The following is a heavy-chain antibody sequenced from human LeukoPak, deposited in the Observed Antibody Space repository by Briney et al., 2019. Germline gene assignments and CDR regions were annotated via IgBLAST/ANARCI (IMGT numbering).Heavy chain of an antibody. D-gene: IGHD4-17*01. CDR1: GFTFSSYG. CDR2: IRYDGSNT. CDR3: AAWSDYVAFDI. J-gene: IGHJ3*02. Sequence: GGFLRLSCAASGFTFSSYGMHWVRQAPGKGLEWVAFIRYDGSNTYYPDSVKGRFTISRDNSKNTLYLQMNSLRAEDTSVYYCAAWSDYVAFDIWGQGTMVTVSS. V-gene: IGHV3-30*02.